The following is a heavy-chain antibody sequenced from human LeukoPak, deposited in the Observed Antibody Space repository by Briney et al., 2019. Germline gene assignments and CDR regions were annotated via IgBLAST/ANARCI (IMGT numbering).Heavy chain of an antibody. D-gene: IGHD2-2*01. CDR3: ARDRCSSTSCHGWFDP. V-gene: IGHV1-46*01. CDR1: GYTFTSYY. J-gene: IGHJ5*02. CDR2: INPSGATT. Sequence: EASVKVSCKASGYTFTSYYMHWVRQAPGQGLEWMGIINPSGATTSSAQKFQGRVTMTRDTSTSTVYMELSSLRSDDTAVYYCARDRCSSTSCHGWFDPWGQGTLVTVSS.